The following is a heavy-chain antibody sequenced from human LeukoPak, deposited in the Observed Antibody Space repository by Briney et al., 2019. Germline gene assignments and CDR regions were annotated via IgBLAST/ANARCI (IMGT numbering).Heavy chain of an antibody. D-gene: IGHD3-10*01. J-gene: IGHJ6*03. CDR3: ARGHGSGSYSYYYYYMDV. V-gene: IGHV3-53*01. CDR1: GFTVSSNY. CDR2: IYSGGST. Sequence: GGSLRLSCAASGFTVSSNYMSWVRQAPGKELEWVSVIYSGGSTYYADSVKGRFTISRDNSKNTLYLQMNRLRAEDTAVYYCARGHGSGSYSYYYYYMDVWGKGTTVTVSS.